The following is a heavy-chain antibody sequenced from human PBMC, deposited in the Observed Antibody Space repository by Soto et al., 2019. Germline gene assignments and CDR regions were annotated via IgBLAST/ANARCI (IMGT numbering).Heavy chain of an antibody. D-gene: IGHD3-22*01. CDR2: IVVGSGNT. Sequence: ASAKLCCKACRFAFTSSSLRWACQARGQRHEWIGWIVVGSGNTNYAQKFQERVTITRDMSTSTAYMELSSLRSEDTAVYYCAATFTYDSSGYYSTNDAFDIWGQGTMVTVSS. J-gene: IGHJ3*02. V-gene: IGHV1-58*01. CDR3: AATFTYDSSGYYSTNDAFDI. CDR1: RFAFTSSS.